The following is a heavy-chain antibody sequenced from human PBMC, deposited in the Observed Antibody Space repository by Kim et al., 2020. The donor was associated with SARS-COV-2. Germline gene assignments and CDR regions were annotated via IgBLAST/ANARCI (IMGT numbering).Heavy chain of an antibody. CDR2: DWGGT. J-gene: IGHJ4*02. D-gene: IGHD2-15*01. CDR3: EHESCFSY. Sequence: DWGGTVYGHSVKGRFTVYRDNAKNILYLQMHSLSDDDTAVYYWEHESCFSYWGQGALVTVSS. V-gene: IGHV3-74*03.